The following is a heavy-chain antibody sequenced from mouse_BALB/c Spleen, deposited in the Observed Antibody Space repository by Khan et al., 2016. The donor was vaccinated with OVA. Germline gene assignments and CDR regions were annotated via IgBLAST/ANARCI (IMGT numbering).Heavy chain of an antibody. CDR2: IYPGSGST. V-gene: IGHV1S22*01. J-gene: IGHJ2*01. CDR1: GYTFTSYW. D-gene: IGHD2-14*01. Sequence: QQPGSELVRPGASVKLSCKASGYTFTSYWMHWVKQRPGQGLEWIGNIYPGSGSTNYDEKFKSKATLTVDTSSSTAYMQLSSLTSEDSAVYDCTRGEYDGDYWGQGTTLTVSS. CDR3: TRGEYDGDY.